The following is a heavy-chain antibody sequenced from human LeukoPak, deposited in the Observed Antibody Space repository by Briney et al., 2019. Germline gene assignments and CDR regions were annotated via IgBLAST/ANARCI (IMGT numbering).Heavy chain of an antibody. Sequence: GGSLRLSCAASGFTFDDYAMHWVRHAPGKGLEWVSGISWNSGSIGYADSVKGRFTISRDNAKNSLYLQMNSLRAEDTALYYCAKDSRATITPGFDYWGQGTLVTVSS. CDR1: GFTFDDYA. J-gene: IGHJ4*02. V-gene: IGHV3-9*01. CDR2: ISWNSGSI. D-gene: IGHD5-24*01. CDR3: AKDSRATITPGFDY.